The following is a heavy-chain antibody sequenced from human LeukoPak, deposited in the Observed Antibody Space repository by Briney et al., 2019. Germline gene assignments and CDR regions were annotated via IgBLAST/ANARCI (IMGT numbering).Heavy chain of an antibody. J-gene: IGHJ6*01. CDR3: AREVAPLYFHYGMDV. D-gene: IGHD2-21*01. V-gene: IGHV3-33*01. CDR1: GFTFSSYG. Sequence: GGSLRLSCAASGFTFSSYGMHWVRQAPGKGLEWVAVTWYDGRNNYYAASVKGRFTISRDDSKTTVYLLMNSLRAEDTAVYYCAREVAPLYFHYGMDVWGEGTTVTVSS. CDR2: TWYDGRNN.